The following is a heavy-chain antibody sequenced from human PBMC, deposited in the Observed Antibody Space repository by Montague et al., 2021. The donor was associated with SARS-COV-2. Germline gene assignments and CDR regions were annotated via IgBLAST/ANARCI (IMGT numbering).Heavy chain of an antibody. D-gene: IGHD3-10*01. CDR1: GDSINNSRYY. V-gene: IGHV4-39*01. Sequence: SETLSLTCSVSGDSINNSRYYWGWIRQPPGKGLEWIGTIYYSGGAWYNPSLKSRVTISVDTSNDQFSLKLNSVTATDTAVYYCARLESTRGVIIRGAFDIWGQGTKVTVSS. CDR3: ARLESTRGVIIRGAFDI. J-gene: IGHJ3*02. CDR2: IYYSGGA.